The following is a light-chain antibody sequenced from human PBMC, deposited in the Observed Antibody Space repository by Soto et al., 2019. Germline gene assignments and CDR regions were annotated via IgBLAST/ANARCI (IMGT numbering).Light chain of an antibody. V-gene: IGLV2-14*03. Sequence: QSVLTQPAPVSGSPGQSFTISCPGTSTDIGRYNYVSWYQQHPGKAPKLMIYDVSNRPSGVSNRFSGSKSGNTASLTISGLQAEDEADYYCSSYTSSSTYVFGTGTKVTVL. CDR1: STDIGRYNY. J-gene: IGLJ1*01. CDR2: DVS. CDR3: SSYTSSSTYV.